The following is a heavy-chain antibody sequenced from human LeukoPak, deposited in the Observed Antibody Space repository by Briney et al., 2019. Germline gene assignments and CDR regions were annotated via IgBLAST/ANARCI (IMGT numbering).Heavy chain of an antibody. CDR2: ISGSGGST. D-gene: IGHD4-17*01. V-gene: IGHV3-23*01. CDR3: AKNPLHDYGDY. Sequence: GRSLRLSCAASGFTVSSNYMSWVRQAPGKGLEWVSAISGSGGSTYYADSVKGRFTISRDNSKNTLYLQMNSLRAEDTAVYYCAKNPLHDYGDYWGQGTLVTVSS. J-gene: IGHJ4*02. CDR1: GFTVSSNY.